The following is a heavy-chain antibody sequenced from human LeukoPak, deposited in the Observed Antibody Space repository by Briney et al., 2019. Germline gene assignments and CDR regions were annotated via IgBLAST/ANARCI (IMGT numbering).Heavy chain of an antibody. J-gene: IGHJ4*02. CDR3: ARRSSSAYFYGFDY. CDR1: GGSIGSSNYY. CDR2: IYYSGST. Sequence: KSSETLSLTCTVSGGSIGSSNYYWDWIRQPPGEGLEWIGTIYYSGSTYYNPSLKSRVTVSMDTSKNQFSLKLSSVTAADTAIYYCARRSSSAYFYGFDYWGQGTLVTVSS. V-gene: IGHV4-39*01. D-gene: IGHD3-22*01.